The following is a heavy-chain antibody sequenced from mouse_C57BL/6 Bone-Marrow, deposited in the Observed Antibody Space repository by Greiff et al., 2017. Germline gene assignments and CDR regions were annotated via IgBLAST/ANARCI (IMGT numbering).Heavy chain of an antibody. CDR1: GFTFSSYG. CDR3: ARRSDARDY. Sequence: VQLQQSGGDLVKPGGSLKLSCAASGFTFSSYGMSWVRQTPDKRLEWVATISSGGSYTYYPDSVKGRFTISRDNDKNTLYLQMSSLKSEDTAMYYCARRSDARDYWGQGTSVTVSS. V-gene: IGHV5-6*01. J-gene: IGHJ4*01. CDR2: ISSGGSYT.